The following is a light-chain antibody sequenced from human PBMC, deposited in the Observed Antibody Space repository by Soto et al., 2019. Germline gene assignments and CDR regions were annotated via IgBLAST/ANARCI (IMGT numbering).Light chain of an antibody. CDR2: AAS. Sequence: DIQMTQSPSSLSASIGDRVTITCRASQDISNYLVWYQQKPGKVPKLLIYAASTLQSGVPSRFSGSGSGTDFTLTISSLQPEDAAIYYCQKYKNAPYTFGQGTRLEIK. CDR1: QDISNY. CDR3: QKYKNAPYT. V-gene: IGKV1-27*01. J-gene: IGKJ2*01.